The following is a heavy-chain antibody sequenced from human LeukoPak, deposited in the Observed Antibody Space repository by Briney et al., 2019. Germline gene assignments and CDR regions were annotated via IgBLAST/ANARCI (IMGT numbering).Heavy chain of an antibody. V-gene: IGHV3-23*01. Sequence: GGSLRLSCAASGLTFSSYGMSWVRQAPGKGLEWVSTISNSGDNTYYADSVMGRFTISRDNSKNTLYLRMNSLRAEDTAVYYCAKAKVQVFFWDDWGQGTLVTVSS. CDR1: GLTFSSYG. D-gene: IGHD3-3*01. J-gene: IGHJ4*02. CDR2: ISNSGDNT. CDR3: AKAKVQVFFWDD.